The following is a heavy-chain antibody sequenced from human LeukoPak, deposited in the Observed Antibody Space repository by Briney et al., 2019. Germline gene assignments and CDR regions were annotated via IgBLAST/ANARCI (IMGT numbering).Heavy chain of an antibody. CDR1: GYSCTSYW. J-gene: IGHJ4*02. CDR2: IYPGDSDT. Sequence: GESLQISCKGSGYSCTSYWIGWVRQTPGKGLEWMGIIYPGDSDTRYSPSFQGQVTISADKSISTAYLQWSSLKASDTAMYYCARHGQWLPNEGEFDYWGQGTLVTVSS. V-gene: IGHV5-51*01. CDR3: ARHGQWLPNEGEFDY. D-gene: IGHD6-19*01.